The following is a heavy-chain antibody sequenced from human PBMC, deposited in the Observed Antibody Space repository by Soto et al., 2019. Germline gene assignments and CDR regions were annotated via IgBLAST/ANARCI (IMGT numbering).Heavy chain of an antibody. CDR3: AGVQDTHYNDSHASSYP. J-gene: IGHJ5*02. Sequence: QVQLVQSGAEVKKPGSSVKVSCKASGGTFSTYTITWVRQAPGQGLEWMGRIIPIIGIINYANKFKVRVTMSEDKITATAYMGLTGLPSYATAVFYCAGVQDTHYNDSHASSYPWGQATLVTVSS. D-gene: IGHD3-16*01. CDR2: IIPIIGII. V-gene: IGHV1-69*02. CDR1: GGTFSTYT.